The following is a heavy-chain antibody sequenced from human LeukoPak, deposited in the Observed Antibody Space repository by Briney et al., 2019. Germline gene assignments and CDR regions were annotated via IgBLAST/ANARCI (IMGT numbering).Heavy chain of an antibody. D-gene: IGHD2-15*01. CDR3: PRSSRYSDWYFDL. V-gene: IGHV4-39*07. J-gene: IGHJ2*01. Sequence: SETLSLTCAVSGGSISSSSYYWGWIRQPPGKGLEWIGSIYYSGGTYYNPSLKSRVTISIDTSKDQFSLKLSSVTAADTAMYYCPRSSRYSDWYFDLWGRGTLVTVSS. CDR2: IYYSGGT. CDR1: GGSISSSSYY.